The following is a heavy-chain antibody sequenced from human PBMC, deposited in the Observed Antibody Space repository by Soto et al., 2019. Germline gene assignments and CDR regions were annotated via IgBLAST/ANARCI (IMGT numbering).Heavy chain of an antibody. V-gene: IGHV1-69*12. CDR2: IIPIFGTT. Sequence: QVQLVQSGAEVKKPGSSVKVSCKASGGTFSNYAISWVRQAPGQGLGWMGGIIPIFGTTNYAQRFQGRVTTTADESTSTDYMELSRLRSEDTAVYYCARVSSSWYKDYFDYWGQGTLVTVSS. CDR3: ARVSSSWYKDYFDY. J-gene: IGHJ4*02. D-gene: IGHD6-13*01. CDR1: GGTFSNYA.